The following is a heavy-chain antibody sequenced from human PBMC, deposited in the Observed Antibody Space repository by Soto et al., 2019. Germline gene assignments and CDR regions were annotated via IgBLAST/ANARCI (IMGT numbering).Heavy chain of an antibody. CDR1: GYTFTSYA. J-gene: IGHJ4*02. CDR2: INAGNGNT. V-gene: IGHV1-3*01. CDR3: ATCSGGSCAIFDY. D-gene: IGHD2-15*01. Sequence: QVQLVQSGAEVKKPGASVKVSCKASGYTFTSYAMHWVRQAPGQRLEWMGWINAGNGNTKYSQKFQGRVTITRDTSASTAYIELSSLRSEDTAVYYCATCSGGSCAIFDYWGQGTLVTVSS.